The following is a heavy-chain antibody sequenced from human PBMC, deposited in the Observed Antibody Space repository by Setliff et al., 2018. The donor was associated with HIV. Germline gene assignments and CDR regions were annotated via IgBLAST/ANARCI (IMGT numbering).Heavy chain of an antibody. D-gene: IGHD2-2*01. CDR2: ISSNGGST. J-gene: IGHJ4*02. CDR1: GFTFSSYA. V-gene: IGHV3-64*02. Sequence: GGSLRLSCATYGFTFSSYAMYWVRQAPGKGLEYVSAISSNGGSTYYADSVKGRFTISRDNSKNTLYLQMGSLRAEDMAVYYCARRGYCSSTTCYYDYWGQGTLVTVSS. CDR3: ARRGYCSSTTCYYDY.